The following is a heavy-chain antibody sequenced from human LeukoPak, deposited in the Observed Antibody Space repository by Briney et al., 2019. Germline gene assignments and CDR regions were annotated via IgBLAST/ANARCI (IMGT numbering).Heavy chain of an antibody. V-gene: IGHV1-8*03. CDR3: ARGTRGLPIYYYYYMDV. Sequence: ASLKVSCKASGYTFTSYDINWVRQATGQGLEWMGWLNPNSGNTGYAQKFQGTVTITRNTSISTAYMELSSLGSEDTAVYYCARGTRGLPIYYYYYMDVWGKGTTVTVSS. CDR1: GYTFTSYD. CDR2: LNPNSGNT. J-gene: IGHJ6*03. D-gene: IGHD3-10*01.